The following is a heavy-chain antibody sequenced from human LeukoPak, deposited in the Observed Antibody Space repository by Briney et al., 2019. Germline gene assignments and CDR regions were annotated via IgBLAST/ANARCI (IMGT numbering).Heavy chain of an antibody. Sequence: SETLSLTCTVSGGSISSSSYYWGWIRQPPGKGLEWIGSIYYSGSTYYNPSLKSRVTISVDTSKNQFSLKMSSVTAADTAVYYCVRHSRYFDWLFDAFDIWGQGTMVTVSS. D-gene: IGHD3-9*01. J-gene: IGHJ3*02. CDR3: VRHSRYFDWLFDAFDI. V-gene: IGHV4-39*01. CDR2: IYYSGST. CDR1: GGSISSSSYY.